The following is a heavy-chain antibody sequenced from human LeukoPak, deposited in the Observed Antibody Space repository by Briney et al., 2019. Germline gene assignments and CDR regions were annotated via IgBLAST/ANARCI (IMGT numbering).Heavy chain of an antibody. CDR1: GFTFSSYA. CDR3: AKFGSHSRISYLAYYYYGMDV. D-gene: IGHD1-26*01. J-gene: IGHJ6*02. CDR2: ISGSGGST. V-gene: IGHV3-23*01. Sequence: HPGGSLRLSCAASGFTFSSYAMSWVRQAPGKGLEWVSAISGSGGSTYYADSVKGRFTISRDNSKNTLYLQMNSLRAEDTAVYYCAKFGSHSRISYLAYYYYGMDVWGQGTTVTVSS.